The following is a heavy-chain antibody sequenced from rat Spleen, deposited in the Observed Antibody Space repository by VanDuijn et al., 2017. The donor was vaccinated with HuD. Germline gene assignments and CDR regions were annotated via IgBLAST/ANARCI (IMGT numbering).Heavy chain of an antibody. CDR1: GFTFSDYA. Sequence: EVQLVESGGGLVQPGRSLKLSCVASGFTFSDYAMAWVRQAPKKGLEWVATISYDGDSLYYRDSVKGRFTISRDNTKSTLSLQVDSLRSEDTATYYCAREAGIPFHYFDYWGRGVMVTVSS. D-gene: IGHD1-4*01. J-gene: IGHJ2*01. CDR2: ISYDGDSL. CDR3: AREAGIPFHYFDY. V-gene: IGHV5-7*01.